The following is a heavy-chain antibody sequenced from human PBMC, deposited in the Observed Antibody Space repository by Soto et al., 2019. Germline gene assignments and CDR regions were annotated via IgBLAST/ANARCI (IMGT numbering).Heavy chain of an antibody. CDR2: INAGNGNT. CDR1: GYTFTSYA. Sequence: ASVKVSCKASGYTFTSYAMHWVRQAPGQRLEWMGWINAGNGNTKYSQKFQGRVTITRDTSASTAYMELSSLSSEDTAVYYCAWSIVVVTALDYWGQGTLVTVSS. V-gene: IGHV1-3*01. D-gene: IGHD2-21*02. J-gene: IGHJ4*02. CDR3: AWSIVVVTALDY.